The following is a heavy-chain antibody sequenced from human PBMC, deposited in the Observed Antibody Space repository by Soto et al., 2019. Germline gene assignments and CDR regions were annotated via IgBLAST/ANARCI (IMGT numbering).Heavy chain of an antibody. Sequence: QVQLQESGPGLVKLSETLSLTCTVSGGTISRYYWSWIRQPPGKGLELIGYMYNTGNTVYNHSFKGRVTKSVNTFKNQFSLKLNSVTAADTALYYCARDLWGYCGTDCYPLDVWGQGTTVTVPS. V-gene: IGHV4-59*01. D-gene: IGHD2-21*02. CDR3: ARDLWGYCGTDCYPLDV. CDR1: GGTISRYY. CDR2: MYNTGNT. J-gene: IGHJ6*01.